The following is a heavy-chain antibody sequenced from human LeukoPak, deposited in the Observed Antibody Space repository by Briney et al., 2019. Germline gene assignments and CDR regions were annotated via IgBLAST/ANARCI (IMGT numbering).Heavy chain of an antibody. CDR3: AKDRETTASGTFDY. Sequence: PGGSLRLSCAASGFTFSNYGMHCVRQAPGKGLVWVAGISEDGINKYYADSVKARFTISRDNSNNTLFLQMNNLRADDTAVYYCAKDRETTASGTFDYWGQGALVTVSS. CDR1: GFTFSNYG. J-gene: IGHJ4*02. V-gene: IGHV3-30*18. D-gene: IGHD6-13*01. CDR2: ISEDGINK.